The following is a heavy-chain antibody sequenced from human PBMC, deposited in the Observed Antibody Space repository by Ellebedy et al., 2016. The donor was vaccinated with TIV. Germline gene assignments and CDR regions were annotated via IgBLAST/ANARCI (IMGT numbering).Heavy chain of an antibody. V-gene: IGHV3-23*01. CDR3: ARAGGIVVVPAPMDV. D-gene: IGHD2-2*01. CDR1: GFTFNNYA. J-gene: IGHJ6*02. CDR2: ISDSGAST. Sequence: GESLKISCAASGFTFNNYAMSWVRQAPGKGLEWVSGISDSGASTYYADSVKGRFTISRDNSKNTLYLQMNSLRAEDTAVYYCARAGGIVVVPAPMDVWGQGTTVTVSS.